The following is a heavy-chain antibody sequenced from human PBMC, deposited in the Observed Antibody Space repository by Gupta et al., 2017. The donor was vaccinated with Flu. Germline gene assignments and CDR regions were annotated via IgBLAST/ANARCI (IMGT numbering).Heavy chain of an antibody. CDR2: INQDGSTK. J-gene: IGHJ4*02. CDR3: ARNRGWEQFDY. CDR1: GFTFSDSW. Sequence: EVQLVESGGGLVQPGGSLRLSCAASGFTFSDSWMNWVRQAPGKGLEWVANINQDGSTKNYVDSLKGRCTVSRDKAKNSLYLQMDSLRAEDTAVYFCARNRGWEQFDYWGQGTLVTVSS. V-gene: IGHV3-7*01. D-gene: IGHD5-24*01.